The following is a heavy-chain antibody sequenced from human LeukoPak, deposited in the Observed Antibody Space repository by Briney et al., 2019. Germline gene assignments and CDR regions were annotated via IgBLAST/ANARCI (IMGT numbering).Heavy chain of an antibody. CDR1: GFSFSSLW. Sequence: LGGSLRLSCVASGFSFSSLWMSWVPQPQGKGLEWVANIKQEGSARYYVDSVTGRFTISRDNAMNSMYLQMNSRRVDDTAVYYYAREPGIAVAGIVGYFDSWGQGILVTVSS. V-gene: IGHV3-7*01. CDR3: AREPGIAVAGIVGYFDS. J-gene: IGHJ4*02. D-gene: IGHD6-13*01. CDR2: IKQEGSAR.